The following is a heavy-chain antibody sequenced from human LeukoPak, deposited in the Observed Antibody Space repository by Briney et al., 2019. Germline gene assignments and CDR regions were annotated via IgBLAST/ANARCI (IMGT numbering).Heavy chain of an antibody. J-gene: IGHJ6*04. CDR2: IDSDGYST. V-gene: IGHV3-74*01. CDR1: RFTFNTYW. Sequence: GGSLRLSCAASRFTFNTYWMHWVRQAPGKGLVWVSRIDSDGYSTAYADSVKGRFTISRDNAKNTLYLQMNSLRAEDTAVYYCAELGITMIGGVWGKGTTVTVSS. D-gene: IGHD3-10*02. CDR3: AELGITMIGGV.